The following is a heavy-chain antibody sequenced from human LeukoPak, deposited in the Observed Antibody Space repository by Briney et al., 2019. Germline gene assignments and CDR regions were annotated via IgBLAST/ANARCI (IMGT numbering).Heavy chain of an antibody. CDR2: VSSSSSTI. CDR3: VRDHHRRLYDSQARDTFDI. V-gene: IGHV3-48*01. CDR1: GFTFSSYS. D-gene: IGHD5/OR15-5a*01. J-gene: IGHJ3*02. Sequence: AGGSLRLSCAASGFTFSSYSMNWVRQAPGKGLEWVSYVSSSSSTIYYADSVKGRFTISRDNAKNSLYLQMNSLRAEDTAVYYCVRDHHRRLYDSQARDTFDIWGRGTMVTVSS.